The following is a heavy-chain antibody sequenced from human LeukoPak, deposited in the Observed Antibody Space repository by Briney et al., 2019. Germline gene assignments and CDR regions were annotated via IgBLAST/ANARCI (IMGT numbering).Heavy chain of an antibody. CDR3: ARLGGSHSPHGY. V-gene: IGHV4-59*08. Sequence: SETLSLTCTVSGGSISSYYWSWVRQTPGKGLEWVGYISYSGNTNYNPSLKSRVTISLDTSKNQFSLNLTSVTAADTAVYYCARLGGSHSPHGYWGQGTLVTVSS. J-gene: IGHJ4*02. D-gene: IGHD1-26*01. CDR2: ISYSGNT. CDR1: GGSISSYY.